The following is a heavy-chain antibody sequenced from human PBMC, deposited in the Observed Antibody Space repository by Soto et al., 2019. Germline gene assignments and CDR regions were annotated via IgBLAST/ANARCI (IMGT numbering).Heavy chain of an antibody. CDR2: IIPIFGTA. CDR3: AREYYDFWSGYYTIGIYYGMDV. J-gene: IGHJ6*02. CDR1: GGTFSSYA. V-gene: IGHV1-69*13. D-gene: IGHD3-3*01. Sequence: SVKVSCKASGGTFSSYAISWVRQAPGQGLEWMGGIIPIFGTANYAQKFQGRVTITADESTSTAYMELSSLRSEDTAVYYCAREYYDFWSGYYTIGIYYGMDVWG.